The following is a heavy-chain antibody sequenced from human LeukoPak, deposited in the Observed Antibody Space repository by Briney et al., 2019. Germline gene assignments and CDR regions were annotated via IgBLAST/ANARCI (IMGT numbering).Heavy chain of an antibody. CDR2: IIPIFGTA. CDR1: GGTFSSYA. CDR3: ARHFGPRNSSPLDY. V-gene: IGHV1-69*13. J-gene: IGHJ4*02. Sequence: GASVKVSCTASGGTFSSYAISWVRQAPGQGLEWMGGIIPIFGTANYAQKFQGRVTITADESTSTAYMELSSLRSEDTAVYYCARHFGPRNSSPLDYWGQGTLVTVSS. D-gene: IGHD6-13*01.